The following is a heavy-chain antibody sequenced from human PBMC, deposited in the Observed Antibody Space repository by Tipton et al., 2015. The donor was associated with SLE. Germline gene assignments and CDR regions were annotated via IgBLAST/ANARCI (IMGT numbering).Heavy chain of an antibody. Sequence: SLRLSCAASGFTFSSYSMNWVRQAPGKGLEWVSSISSSSSYIYYADSVKGRFTISRDNAKNSLYLQMNSLRAEDTAVYYCARDLPDTAMVYGGYTSSSNYYYYGMDVWGQGTTVTVSS. D-gene: IGHD5-18*01. CDR2: ISSSSSYI. V-gene: IGHV3-21*01. CDR3: ARDLPDTAMVYGGYTSSSNYYYYGMDV. CDR1: GFTFSSYS. J-gene: IGHJ6*02.